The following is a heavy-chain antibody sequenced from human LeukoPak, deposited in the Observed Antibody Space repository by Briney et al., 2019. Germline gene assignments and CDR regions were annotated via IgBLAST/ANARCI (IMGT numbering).Heavy chain of an antibody. CDR3: AKGVVCGSTRCYTPHWFDP. Sequence: SETLSLTCTVSGDSISSYYWSWIRQPPGKGLEWIGYIYTSGSTNYNPSLRSRVTISVDTSKNQFSLRLNPVTAADTAVYYCAKGVVCGSTRCYTPHWFDPWGQGTLVTVSS. CDR1: GDSISSYY. CDR2: IYTSGST. V-gene: IGHV4-4*09. D-gene: IGHD2-2*02. J-gene: IGHJ5*02.